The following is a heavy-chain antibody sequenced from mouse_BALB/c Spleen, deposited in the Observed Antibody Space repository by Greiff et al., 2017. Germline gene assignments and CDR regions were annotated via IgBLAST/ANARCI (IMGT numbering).Heavy chain of an antibody. CDR2: ISYSGST. CDR3: AREGYYYGSSLDY. D-gene: IGHD1-1*01. V-gene: IGHV3-2*02. J-gene: IGHJ2*01. Sequence: EVKLMESGPGLVKPSQSLSLTCTVTGYSITSDYAWNWIRQFPGNKLEWMGYISYSGSTSYNPSLKSRISITRDTSKNQFFLQLNSVTTEDTATYYCAREGYYYGSSLDYWGQGTTLTVSS. CDR1: GYSITSDYA.